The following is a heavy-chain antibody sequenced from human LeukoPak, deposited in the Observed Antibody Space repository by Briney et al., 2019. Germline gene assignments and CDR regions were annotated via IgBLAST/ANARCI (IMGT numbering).Heavy chain of an antibody. J-gene: IGHJ4*02. V-gene: IGHV3-66*01. CDR3: VIVKYTYGTFDH. Sequence: GGSLRLSCAASGFTVSNNYVSWVRQAPGKGLEWVSVIHSGGNTYHADSVQGRFTISRDNSKNTVDLQMNGLRVEDTALYYCVIVKYTYGTFDHWGQGTQVTVSS. CDR1: GFTVSNNY. D-gene: IGHD2-2*02. CDR2: IHSGGNT.